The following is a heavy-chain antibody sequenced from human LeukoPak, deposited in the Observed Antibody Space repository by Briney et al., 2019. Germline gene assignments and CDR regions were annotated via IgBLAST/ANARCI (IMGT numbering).Heavy chain of an antibody. J-gene: IGHJ6*02. Sequence: GGSLRLSCAASGFTFSSCAMSWVRQAPGKGLEWVSAISGSGGSTYYADSVKGRFTISRDNSKNTLYLQMNSLRAEDTAVYYCARVHCSSTSCYYAMDVWGQGTTVTVSS. CDR1: GFTFSSCA. D-gene: IGHD2-2*01. CDR3: ARVHCSSTSCYYAMDV. V-gene: IGHV3-23*01. CDR2: ISGSGGST.